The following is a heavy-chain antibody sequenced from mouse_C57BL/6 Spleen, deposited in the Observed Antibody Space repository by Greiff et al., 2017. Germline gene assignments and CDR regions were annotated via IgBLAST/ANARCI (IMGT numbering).Heavy chain of an antibody. J-gene: IGHJ2*01. CDR1: GYTFTSYW. CDR2: IDPSDSET. V-gene: IGHV1-52*01. Sequence: VQLQQPGAELVRPGSSVKLSCKASGYTFTSYWMHWVKQRPIQGLEWIGNIDPSDSETHYNQKFKDKATLTVDKSSSTAYMQLSSLTSEDSAVYYGERAGGWLLVGFDYWGQGTTLTVSS. CDR3: ERAGGWLLVGFDY. D-gene: IGHD2-3*01.